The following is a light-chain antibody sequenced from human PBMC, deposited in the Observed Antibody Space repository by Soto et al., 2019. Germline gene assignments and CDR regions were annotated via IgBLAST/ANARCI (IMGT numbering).Light chain of an antibody. CDR2: GAS. J-gene: IGKJ3*01. Sequence: EIVLTQSPGTLSVSPGESATLSCRASQSLSSRYLAWYQQKPGQAPRLLIYGASNTVTGIPDRFSGSGSGTDFTLTISRLEPEDFAVYYCQHFGSTPGTFGPGTKVDFK. CDR1: QSLSSRY. CDR3: QHFGSTPGT. V-gene: IGKV3-20*01.